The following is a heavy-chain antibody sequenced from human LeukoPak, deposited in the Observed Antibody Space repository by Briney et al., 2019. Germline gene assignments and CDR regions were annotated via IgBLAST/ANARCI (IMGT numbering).Heavy chain of an antibody. D-gene: IGHD6-19*01. Sequence: PSETLSLTCTVSGGSISSSSYYWGWIRQPPGKGLEWIGSIYYSGSTYYNPSLKSRVTISVDTSKNRFSLKLSSVTAADTAVYYCARDSRPVGAVAGHFDYWGQGTLVTVSS. CDR1: GGSISSSSYY. J-gene: IGHJ4*02. V-gene: IGHV4-39*07. CDR3: ARDSRPVGAVAGHFDY. CDR2: IYYSGST.